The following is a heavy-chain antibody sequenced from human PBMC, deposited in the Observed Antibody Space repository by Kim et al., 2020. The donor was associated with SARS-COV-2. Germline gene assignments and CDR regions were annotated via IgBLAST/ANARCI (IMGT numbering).Heavy chain of an antibody. CDR1: GYSISSGYY. V-gene: IGHV4-38-2*02. CDR3: ARATMVRGHYGMDV. Sequence: SETLSLTCTVSGYSISSGYYWGWIRQPPGKGLEWIGSIYHSGSTYYNPSLKSRVTISVDTSKNQFSLKLSSVTAADTAVYYCARATMVRGHYGMDVWGQG. CDR2: IYHSGST. D-gene: IGHD3-10*01. J-gene: IGHJ6*02.